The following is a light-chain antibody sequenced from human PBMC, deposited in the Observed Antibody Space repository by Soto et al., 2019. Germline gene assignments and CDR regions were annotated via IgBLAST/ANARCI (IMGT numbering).Light chain of an antibody. V-gene: IGKV3-20*01. CDR2: GAS. CDR1: QSVSSH. J-gene: IGKJ1*01. CDR3: QPYSDSPRT. Sequence: EIVLTQSPGTLSLSPGEKATLSCRASQSVSSHLAWYQQKPGQAPRLLIYGASTRITGIPDRFSGVGSGTDFTLTISSLDPEDFAVYYCQPYSDSPRTFGQGTKVEIK.